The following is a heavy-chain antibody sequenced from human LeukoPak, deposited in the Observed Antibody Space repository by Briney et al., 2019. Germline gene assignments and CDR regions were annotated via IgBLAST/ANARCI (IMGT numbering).Heavy chain of an antibody. Sequence: GGSLRLSCAASGFTFSTYAMSWVRLAPGKGLEWVSAISGSGGSTYSADSVKGRFTISRDNSKNTLYLQMNSPKAEDTAVYYCAKPRGWPYYFDYWGQGTLVTVSS. J-gene: IGHJ4*02. CDR3: AKPRGWPYYFDY. CDR1: GFTFSTYA. V-gene: IGHV3-23*01. CDR2: ISGSGGST. D-gene: IGHD6-19*01.